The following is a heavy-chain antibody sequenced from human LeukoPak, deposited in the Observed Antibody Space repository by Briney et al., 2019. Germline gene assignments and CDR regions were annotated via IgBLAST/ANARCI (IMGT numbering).Heavy chain of an antibody. D-gene: IGHD6-13*01. CDR1: GYTITNNY. CDR2: INPSGTGT. CDR3: ARGIAARP. J-gene: IGHJ5*02. V-gene: IGHV1-46*01. Sequence: ASVKVSCKASGYTITNNYMHWVRQAPGQGLEWMGVINPSGTGTSYAQKFQGRITMSRDTSTSTAYMELRSLRSDDTAVYYCARGIAARPWGQGTLVTVSS.